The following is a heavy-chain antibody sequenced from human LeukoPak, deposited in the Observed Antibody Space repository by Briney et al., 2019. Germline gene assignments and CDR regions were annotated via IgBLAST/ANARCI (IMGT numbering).Heavy chain of an antibody. Sequence: SETLSLTCTVSGRAISSGGYYWSWIRQHPGKGLEWIGYIYYSGSTSYSPSLKSRVTISVDTSKNRFSLRLSSVTAADTAVYYCARGDYYDSNGYYYFDYWGQGTLVTVSS. CDR3: ARGDYYDSNGYYYFDY. CDR1: GRAISSGGYY. J-gene: IGHJ4*02. D-gene: IGHD3-22*01. V-gene: IGHV4-31*03. CDR2: IYYSGST.